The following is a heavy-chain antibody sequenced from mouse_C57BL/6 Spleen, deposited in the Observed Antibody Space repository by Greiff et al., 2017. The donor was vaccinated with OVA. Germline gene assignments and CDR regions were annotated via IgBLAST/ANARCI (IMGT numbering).Heavy chain of an antibody. CDR2: ISSGSSTI. CDR1: GFTFSDYG. J-gene: IGHJ3*01. Sequence: DVQLVESGGGLVKPGGSLKLSCAASGFTFSDYGMHWVRQAPEKGLEWVAYISSGSSTIYYADTVKGRFTISRDNAKNTLFLQMTSLRSEDTAMYYCARGGSSYGWFAYWGQGTLVTVSA. D-gene: IGHD1-1*01. CDR3: ARGGSSYGWFAY. V-gene: IGHV5-17*01.